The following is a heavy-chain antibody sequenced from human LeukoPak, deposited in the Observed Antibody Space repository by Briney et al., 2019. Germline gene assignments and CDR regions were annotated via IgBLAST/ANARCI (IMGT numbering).Heavy chain of an antibody. CDR1: GYTFTAYY. D-gene: IGHD2-15*01. Sequence: ASVKVSCKASGYTFTAYYMHWVRQAPGQGLEWMGGIMPMFGTAHYAEKFQGRVAITADESTSTVFMELRSLKSEDTAVYYCARGPEIVVAGTTFGAYKWFHPWGQGTLLIVSS. CDR2: IMPMFGTA. J-gene: IGHJ5*02. CDR3: ARGPEIVVAGTTFGAYKWFHP. V-gene: IGHV1-69*13.